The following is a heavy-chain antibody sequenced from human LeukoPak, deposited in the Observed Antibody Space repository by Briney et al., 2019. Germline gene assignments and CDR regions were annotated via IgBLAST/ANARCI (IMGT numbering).Heavy chain of an antibody. CDR1: GGSISSYY. V-gene: IGHV4-4*07. Sequence: SETLSLTCTVSGGSISSYYWSWIRQPAGKGLEWIGRIYTSGSTNYNPSLKSRVTMSVDTSKNQFSLKLSSVTAADTAVYHCARDFRLYGDYYYFDYWGQGTLVTVSS. CDR3: ARDFRLYGDYYYFDY. J-gene: IGHJ4*02. CDR2: IYTSGST. D-gene: IGHD4-17*01.